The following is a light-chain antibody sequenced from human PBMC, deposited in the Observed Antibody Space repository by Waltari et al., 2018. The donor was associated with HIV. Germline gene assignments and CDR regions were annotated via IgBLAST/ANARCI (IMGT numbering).Light chain of an antibody. Sequence: QSVMTQPPSASGTPGQGVTISCSGSKSNIGDNYVYWYQQLPGKAPKPLIETNKHRPAGVPDRFLVSRSGTSASLAISGLRSDDEADYYCATWDDSLNGWAFGGGTKLTVL. V-gene: IGLV1-47*01. CDR3: ATWDDSLNGWA. CDR1: KSNIGDNY. J-gene: IGLJ3*02. CDR2: TNK.